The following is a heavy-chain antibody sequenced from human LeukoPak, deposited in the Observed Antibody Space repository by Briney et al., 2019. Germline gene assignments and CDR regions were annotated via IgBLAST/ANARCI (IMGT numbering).Heavy chain of an antibody. Sequence: GGSLRLSCAASGFTFSSYEMNWVRQAPGKGLEWVSYISSSGSTIYYADSVKGRFTISRDNAKNSLYPQMNSLRAEDTAVYYCARGPSRGYDPRDFDYWGQGTLVTVSS. V-gene: IGHV3-48*03. CDR3: ARGPSRGYDPRDFDY. D-gene: IGHD3-16*01. CDR1: GFTFSSYE. J-gene: IGHJ4*02. CDR2: ISSSGSTI.